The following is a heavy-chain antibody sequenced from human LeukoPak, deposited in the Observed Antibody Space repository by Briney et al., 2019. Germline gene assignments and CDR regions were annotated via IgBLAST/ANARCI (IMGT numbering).Heavy chain of an antibody. D-gene: IGHD5-18*01. V-gene: IGHV1-69*10. CDR1: GYTFTGYY. CDR2: INPILGIA. Sequence: ASVKVSCKASGYTFTGYYRHWVRQAPGQGLEWMGWINPILGIANYAQKFQGRVTITADKSTSTAYMELSSLRSEDTAVYYCASFAMVKYDYWGQGTLVTVSS. CDR3: ASFAMVKYDY. J-gene: IGHJ4*02.